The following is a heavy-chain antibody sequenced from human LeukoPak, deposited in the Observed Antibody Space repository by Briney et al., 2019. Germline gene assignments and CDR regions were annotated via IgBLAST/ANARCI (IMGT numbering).Heavy chain of an antibody. J-gene: IGHJ6*02. Sequence: GGSLRLSCAASGFTLTSYAMTWVRQAPGKGLEGVSGISNSGSITYYADSVKSRFTISRDNSKNTLYLQLSSLRAEDTAVYYCANTMVRGSYNMDVWGQGTTVTVSS. D-gene: IGHD3-10*01. CDR3: ANTMVRGSYNMDV. CDR1: GFTLTSYA. CDR2: ISNSGSIT. V-gene: IGHV3-23*01.